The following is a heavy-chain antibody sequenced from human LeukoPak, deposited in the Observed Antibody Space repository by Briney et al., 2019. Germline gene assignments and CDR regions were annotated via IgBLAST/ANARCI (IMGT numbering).Heavy chain of an antibody. CDR3: ARVGGSYSNWFDP. V-gene: IGHV3-7*03. CDR2: IKQAGSED. J-gene: IGHJ5*02. Sequence: GGSLRLSCAASGFTFSSYSMNWVRQAPGKGLEWVANIKQAGSEDSYVDSVKGRFTISRDNAKNSLYLQMNSLRAEDTAVYYCARVGGSYSNWFDPWGQGTLVTVSS. CDR1: GFTFSSYS. D-gene: IGHD1-26*01.